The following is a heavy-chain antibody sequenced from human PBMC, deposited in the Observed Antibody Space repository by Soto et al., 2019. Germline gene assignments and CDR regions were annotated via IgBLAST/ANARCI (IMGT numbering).Heavy chain of an antibody. CDR2: IYYSGST. CDR3: ARGSSGNYY. D-gene: IGHD6-19*01. Sequence: PSETLSLTCTVSGVSISPYYWSWIRQPPGKRLEWIGYIYYSGSTSYNPSLKSRVTISVDTPKNQFSLDLSSVTAADTAMYYCARGSSGNYYWGQGTLVTVSS. CDR1: GVSISPYY. J-gene: IGHJ4*02. V-gene: IGHV4-59*01.